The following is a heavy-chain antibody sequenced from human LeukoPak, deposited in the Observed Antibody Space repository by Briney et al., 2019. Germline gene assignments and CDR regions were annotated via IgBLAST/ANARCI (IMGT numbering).Heavy chain of an antibody. CDR3: KGGGSYDYFDY. D-gene: IGHD1-26*01. CDR1: GGSISSSSYY. J-gene: IGHJ4*02. CDR2: IYYSGST. V-gene: IGHV4-39*07. Sequence: PSETLSLTCTVSGGSISSSSYYWGWIRQPPGKGLEWIGSIYYSGSTYYNPSLKSRVTISVDTSKNQFSLKLSSVTAADTAVYYCKGGGSYDYFDYWGQGTLVTVSS.